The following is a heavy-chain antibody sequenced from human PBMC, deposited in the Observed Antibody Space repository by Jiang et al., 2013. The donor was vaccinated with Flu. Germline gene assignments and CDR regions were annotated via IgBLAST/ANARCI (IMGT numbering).Heavy chain of an antibody. CDR1: GYTFTNYP. J-gene: IGHJ4*02. D-gene: IGHD1-26*01. CDR3: ARGRVGAAV. CDR2: VNTTTGSP. V-gene: IGHV7-4-1*02. Sequence: QSGSELKEPGASVMISCRASGYTFTNYPMAWVRLAPGHGLEWVGWVNTTTGSPTYAPGFTGRFVFSVDTSVDTAFLQINSLRLEDTAVFYCARGRVGAAVWGQGNSGLRLL.